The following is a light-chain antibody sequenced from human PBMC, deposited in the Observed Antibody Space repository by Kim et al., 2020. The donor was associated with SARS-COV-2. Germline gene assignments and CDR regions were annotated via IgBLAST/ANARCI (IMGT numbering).Light chain of an antibody. CDR2: GKN. CDR1: SLRSYY. CDR3: NSRDSSGNHLV. V-gene: IGLV3-19*01. J-gene: IGLJ2*01. Sequence: SSELTQDPAVSVALGQTVRITCQGDSLRSYYESRYQQKPGQAPVLVIYGKNNRPSGIPDRFSGSSSGNTASLTITGAQAEDEADYYCNSRDSSGNHLVFGGGTQLTVL.